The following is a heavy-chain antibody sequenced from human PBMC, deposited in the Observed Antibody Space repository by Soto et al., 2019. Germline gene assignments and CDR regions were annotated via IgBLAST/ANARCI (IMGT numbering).Heavy chain of an antibody. D-gene: IGHD3-10*01. CDR1: GGSFSGYY. CDR3: ARGRGGVQH. Sequence: QVQLQQCGAGLLKPSETLALPCADYGGSFSGYYWSWIRQPPGKGLEWIGELNDSGGTNYNASLKSRVSISVDTSMNQFALKLSFVTAADTAVYYCARGRGGVQHWGQGTLVTVSS. CDR2: LNDSGGT. J-gene: IGHJ1*01. V-gene: IGHV4-34*01.